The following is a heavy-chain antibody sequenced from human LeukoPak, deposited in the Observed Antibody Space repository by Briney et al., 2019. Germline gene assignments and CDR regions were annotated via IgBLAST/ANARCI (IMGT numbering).Heavy chain of an antibody. CDR3: ARDVDSYQESYYDY. CDR2: ISAYNGNT. CDR1: GYTFTSYG. Sequence: ASVKVSFKASGYTFTSYGISWVRHAPGQGLEWMGGISAYNGNTNYAQKLQGRVTMTTDTSTSTAYMELRSLRSDDTAVYYCARDVDSYQESYYDYWGQGTLVTVSS. V-gene: IGHV1-18*01. D-gene: IGHD2-15*01. J-gene: IGHJ4*02.